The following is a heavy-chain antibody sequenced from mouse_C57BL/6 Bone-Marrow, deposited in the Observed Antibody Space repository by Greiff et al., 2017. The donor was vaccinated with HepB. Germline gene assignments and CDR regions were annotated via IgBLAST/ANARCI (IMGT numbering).Heavy chain of an antibody. CDR3: ARPPYSNLPAWFAY. CDR2: FYPGSGST. CDR1: GYTFTEYS. D-gene: IGHD2-5*01. V-gene: IGHV1-62-2*01. Sequence: QVQLKQSGAELVKPGASVKLSCKASGYTFTEYSIHWVKQRPGQGLEWIGWFYPGSGSTKYNEKFKDKATLTADKSSSTVYMELSRLTSEDSAVYFCARPPYSNLPAWFAYWGQGTLVTVSA. J-gene: IGHJ3*01.